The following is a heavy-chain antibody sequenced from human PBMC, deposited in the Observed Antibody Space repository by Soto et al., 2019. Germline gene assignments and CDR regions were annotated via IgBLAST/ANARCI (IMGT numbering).Heavy chain of an antibody. Sequence: ASVKVSCKASGGTFSSYAISWVRQAPGQGLEWMGGIIPIFGTANYAQKFQGRVTITADKSTSTAYMELSSLRSEDTAVYYCARGGQYCSGGSCYSSSRHYYGMDVWGQGTTVTVSS. CDR1: GGTFSSYA. CDR2: IIPIFGTA. J-gene: IGHJ6*02. V-gene: IGHV1-69*06. D-gene: IGHD2-15*01. CDR3: ARGGQYCSGGSCYSSSRHYYGMDV.